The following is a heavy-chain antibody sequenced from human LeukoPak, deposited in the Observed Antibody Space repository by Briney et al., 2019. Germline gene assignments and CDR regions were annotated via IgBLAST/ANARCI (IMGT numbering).Heavy chain of an antibody. CDR2: IYPKTGGT. Sequence: ASVTVSCKASGYTFTGYYLHWVRQAPGQGLEWMGWIYPKTGGTSYAQKFQGGVTMTRDTSISTAYMELIGLRSDDTAVYYCAGPWDQVGFDPWGQGTLVSVSS. CDR3: AGPWDQVGFDP. CDR1: GYTFTGYY. V-gene: IGHV1-2*02. J-gene: IGHJ5*02. D-gene: IGHD1-26*01.